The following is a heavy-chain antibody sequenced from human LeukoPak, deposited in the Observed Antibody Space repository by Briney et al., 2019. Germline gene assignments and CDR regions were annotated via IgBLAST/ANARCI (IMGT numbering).Heavy chain of an antibody. CDR3: ARGIRSRYYYDSSGANFDY. D-gene: IGHD3-22*01. V-gene: IGHV4-34*01. CDR2: INHSGST. J-gene: IGHJ4*02. CDR1: GGSFGGYY. Sequence: SETLSLTCAVYGGSFGGYYRSWIRQPPGKGLEWIGEINHSGSTNYNPSLKSRVTISVDTSKNQFSLKLSSVTAADTAVYYCARGIRSRYYYDSSGANFDYWGQGTLVTVSS.